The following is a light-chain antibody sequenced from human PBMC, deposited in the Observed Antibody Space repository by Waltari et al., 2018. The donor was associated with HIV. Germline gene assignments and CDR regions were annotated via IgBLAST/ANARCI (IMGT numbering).Light chain of an antibody. J-gene: IGLJ2*01. Sequence: QSVLTQPPSVSAAPGQKVTISCSGSSSHIGNNYVSWYQQLPGTAPKPLIYDNSRRPSGCPDRFSGSKSGTSATLGITGLQTGDEADYYCGTWDSSLSAVVFGGGTKLTVL. CDR2: DNS. V-gene: IGLV1-51*01. CDR3: GTWDSSLSAVV. CDR1: SSHIGNNY.